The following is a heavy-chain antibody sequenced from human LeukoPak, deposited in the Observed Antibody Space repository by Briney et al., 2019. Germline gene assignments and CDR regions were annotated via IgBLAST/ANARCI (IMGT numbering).Heavy chain of an antibody. CDR2: ISAYNGNT. CDR3: ARDAPTLTRDHHAFDI. D-gene: IGHD1-14*01. J-gene: IGHJ3*02. V-gene: IGHV1-18*01. CDR1: GYTFTSYG. Sequence: GASVKVSCKASGYTFTSYGISWVRQAPGQGLEWMGWISAYNGNTNYAQKLRGRVTMTTDTSTSIAYMELRSLRSDDTAVYYCARDAPTLTRDHHAFDIWGQGTMVTVSS.